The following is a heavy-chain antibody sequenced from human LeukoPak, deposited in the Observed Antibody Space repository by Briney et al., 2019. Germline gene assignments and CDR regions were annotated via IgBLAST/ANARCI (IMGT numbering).Heavy chain of an antibody. V-gene: IGHV4-4*07. D-gene: IGHD4-11*01. CDR1: GGSISSYY. Sequence: HPSETLSLTCTVSGGSISSYYWSWIRQPAGKGLEWMGRIYTSGSTNYNPSLKSRVTMSVDTSKNQFSLKLSSVTAADTAVYYCARGGLVEYSNYRYYYYYYGVDVWGQGTTVTVSS. CDR3: ARGGLVEYSNYRYYYYYYGVDV. CDR2: IYTSGST. J-gene: IGHJ6*02.